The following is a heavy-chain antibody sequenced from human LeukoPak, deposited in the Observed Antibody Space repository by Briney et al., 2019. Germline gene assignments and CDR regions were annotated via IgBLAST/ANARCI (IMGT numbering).Heavy chain of an antibody. CDR2: INHSGST. J-gene: IGHJ4*02. D-gene: IGHD5-12*01. Sequence: PSETLSLTCAVYGGSFSGYYWSWIRQPPGKGLEWIGEINHSGSTNYNPSLKSRVTISVDTSKNQFSLKLSSVTAADTAVYYCARHLRGNIVTMIFDYWGQGTLVTVSS. CDR3: ARHLRGNIVTMIFDY. V-gene: IGHV4-34*01. CDR1: GGSFSGYY.